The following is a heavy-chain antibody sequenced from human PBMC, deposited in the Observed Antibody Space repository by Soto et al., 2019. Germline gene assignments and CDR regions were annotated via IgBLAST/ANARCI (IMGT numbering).Heavy chain of an antibody. J-gene: IGHJ6*02. V-gene: IGHV1-18*01. CDR2: ISPDNGNT. CDR3: ARDQCGRELLSCLDV. Sequence: ASVKVSCKASGYSFTDYGVSWVRQAPGQGLEWMGWISPDNGNTNYAQKFQGRVTMTTDTSTNTASMELRSLRSDDTAVYYCARDQCGRELLSCLDVWGQGTTVTVSS. D-gene: IGHD2-2*01. CDR1: GYSFTDYG.